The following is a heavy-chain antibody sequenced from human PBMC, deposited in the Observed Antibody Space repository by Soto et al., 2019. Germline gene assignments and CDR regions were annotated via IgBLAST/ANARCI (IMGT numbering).Heavy chain of an antibody. D-gene: IGHD3-22*01. CDR2: IIPIFGTA. CDR3: ARVGRYYYDSSGYYPFDY. J-gene: IGHJ4*02. Sequence: ASVKVSCKASGGTFSSYAISWVRQAPGQGLEWMGGIIPIFGTANYAQKFQGRVTITADESTSTAYMELSSLRSEDTAVYYCARVGRYYYDSSGYYPFDYWGQGTLVTVSS. CDR1: GGTFSSYA. V-gene: IGHV1-69*13.